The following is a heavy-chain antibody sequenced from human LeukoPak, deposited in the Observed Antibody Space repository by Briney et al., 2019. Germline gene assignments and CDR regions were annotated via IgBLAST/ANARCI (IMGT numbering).Heavy chain of an antibody. CDR1: AFTFSSYW. J-gene: IGHJ6*02. Sequence: GGSLRLSCAASAFTFSSYWMSWIRQAPGKGLEWVANIKQDGSEKYYVDSVKGRFTISRDNAKNSLYLQMNSLRAEDTAVYYCARDQLGYCSSTSCYGVYYYYYGMDVWGQGTTVTVSS. D-gene: IGHD2-2*01. CDR2: IKQDGSEK. V-gene: IGHV3-7*01. CDR3: ARDQLGYCSSTSCYGVYYYYYGMDV.